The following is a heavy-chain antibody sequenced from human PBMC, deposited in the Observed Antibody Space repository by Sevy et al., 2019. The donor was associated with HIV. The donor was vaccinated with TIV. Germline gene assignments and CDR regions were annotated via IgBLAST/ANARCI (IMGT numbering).Heavy chain of an antibody. CDR1: GGSFSSGNYY. CDR3: ARVDRAYYDGSAFDF. J-gene: IGHJ4*02. CDR2: IYNSGST. Sequence: SETLSLTCTVSGGSFSSGNYYWSWIRQPAGKGLEWIGRIYNSGSTNHNPSLKSRVTISVDTSKNQFSLRLSSVTAADTAVYYCARVDRAYYDGSAFDFWGQGTLVTVSS. D-gene: IGHD3-22*01. V-gene: IGHV4-61*02.